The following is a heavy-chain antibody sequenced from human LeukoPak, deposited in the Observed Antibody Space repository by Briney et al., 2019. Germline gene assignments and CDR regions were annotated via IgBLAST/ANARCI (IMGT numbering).Heavy chain of an antibody. CDR3: ARDWDSSGWLDGPFYLDY. V-gene: IGHV1-46*01. Sequence: ASVKVSCKASGYTFTSYYMHWVRQAPGQGLEWMGIINPSGGSTSYAQKFQGRVTMTRDTSTSTVYMELSSLRSEDTAVYYCARDWDSSGWLDGPFYLDYWGQGTLVTVSS. CDR2: INPSGGST. J-gene: IGHJ4*02. CDR1: GYTFTSYY. D-gene: IGHD6-19*01.